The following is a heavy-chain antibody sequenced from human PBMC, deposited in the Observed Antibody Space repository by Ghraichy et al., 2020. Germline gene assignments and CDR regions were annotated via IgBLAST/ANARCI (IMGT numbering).Heavy chain of an antibody. V-gene: IGHV4-34*01. CDR1: GGSFSGYY. J-gene: IGHJ3*02. Sequence: SETLSLTCAVYGGSFSGYYWSWIRQPPGKGLEWIGEINHSGSTNYNPSLKSRVTISVDTSKNQFSLKLSSVTAADTAVYYCARIRPSADLKKYSKSPPGAFDIWGQGTMVTVSS. D-gene: IGHD6-6*01. CDR2: INHSGST. CDR3: ARIRPSADLKKYSKSPPGAFDI.